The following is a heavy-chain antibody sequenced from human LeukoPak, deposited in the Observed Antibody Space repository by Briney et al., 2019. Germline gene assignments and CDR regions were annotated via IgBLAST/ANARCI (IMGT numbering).Heavy chain of an antibody. J-gene: IGHJ1*01. CDR3: ARSGGSLAN. CDR2: TYYRSKWHN. V-gene: IGHV6-1*01. CDR1: GDSVSSNSAA. D-gene: IGHD5-12*01. Sequence: SQTLSLTFAISGDSVSSNSAAWNWIRQSPSRGLEGLGRTYYRSKWHNDYAVSVKSRISIKPDTAKNQFSLQLNSLTPADPAVYYCARSGGSLANWGQGTLVTVHS.